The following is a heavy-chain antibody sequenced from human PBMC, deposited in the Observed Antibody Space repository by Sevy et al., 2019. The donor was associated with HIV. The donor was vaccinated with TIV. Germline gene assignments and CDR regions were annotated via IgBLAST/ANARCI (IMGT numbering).Heavy chain of an antibody. V-gene: IGHV4-59*01. J-gene: IGHJ4*02. CDR3: AKVSTWDGYNARYFDY. CDR2: IYYSGST. CDR1: GGSISSYY. Sequence: SETLSLTCTVSGGSISSYYWSWIRQPPGKGLEWIGYIYYSGSTNYNPSLKSRVTISVDTSKNQFSLKLSSVTAADTAVYYCAKVSTWDGYNARYFDYWGLGTLVTVSS. D-gene: IGHD5-12*01.